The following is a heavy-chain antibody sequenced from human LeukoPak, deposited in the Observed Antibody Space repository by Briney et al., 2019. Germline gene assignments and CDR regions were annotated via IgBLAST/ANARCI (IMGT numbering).Heavy chain of an antibody. CDR3: ARDRLGFGKKDGMDV. CDR1: GFTFSSYA. Sequence: GGSLRLSCAASGFTFSSYAMSWVRQAPGKGLEWVSAISGSGGSTYYADSVKGRFTISRDNSKNTLYLQMNSLRAEDTAVYYCARDRLGFGKKDGMDVWGQGTTVTVSS. V-gene: IGHV3-23*01. CDR2: ISGSGGST. J-gene: IGHJ6*02. D-gene: IGHD3-10*01.